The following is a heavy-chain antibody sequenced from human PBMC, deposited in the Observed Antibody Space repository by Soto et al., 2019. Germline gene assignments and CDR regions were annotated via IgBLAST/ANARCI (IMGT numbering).Heavy chain of an antibody. J-gene: IGHJ6*04. D-gene: IGHD5-12*01. CDR3: ALRSSGYDYRFSYYGMDV. CDR1: GGTLSSYA. V-gene: IGHV1-69*13. CDR2: IIPIFGTA. Sequence: SLKVSCNASGGTLSSYAISWVRQAPEQGLEWMGGIIPIFGTANYAQKFQGRVTITADESTSTAYMELSSLRSEDTAVYYCALRSSGYDYRFSYYGMDVWGKGTTVTVSS.